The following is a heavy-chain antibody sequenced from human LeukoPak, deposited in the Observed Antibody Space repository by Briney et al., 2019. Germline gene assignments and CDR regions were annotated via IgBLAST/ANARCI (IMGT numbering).Heavy chain of an antibody. J-gene: IGHJ4*02. CDR3: ATDPLYGPGSYKD. D-gene: IGHD3-10*01. CDR2: ISAYNGNT. Sequence: ASVKVSCKASGYTFTSYGISWVRQAPGQGLEWMGWISAYNGNTNYAQKFQGRVTMTEDTSTDTAYMELSSLRSEDTAVYYCATDPLYGPGSYKDWGQGTLVTVSS. CDR1: GYTFTSYG. V-gene: IGHV1-18*01.